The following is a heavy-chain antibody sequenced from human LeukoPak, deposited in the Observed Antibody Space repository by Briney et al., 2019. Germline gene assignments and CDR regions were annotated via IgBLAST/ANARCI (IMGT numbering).Heavy chain of an antibody. D-gene: IGHD6-19*01. Sequence: GGSLRLSCAASGFTFSSYEMNWVRQGPGKGLEWVSYISSSGSTMYYADSVKGRFTISRDNAKKSLYLQMNSLRAEDTAVYYCAREISVAGAYYYYGMDVWGKGTTVTVSS. CDR2: ISSSGSTM. V-gene: IGHV3-48*03. CDR1: GFTFSSYE. J-gene: IGHJ6*04. CDR3: AREISVAGAYYYYGMDV.